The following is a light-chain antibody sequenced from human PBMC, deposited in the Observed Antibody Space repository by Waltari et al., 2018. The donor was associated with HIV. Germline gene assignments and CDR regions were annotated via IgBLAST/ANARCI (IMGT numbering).Light chain of an antibody. Sequence: QAVVTQEPSLTVSPGGTVTLTCGSSTGAVTSGPYPYWFQQKPGQAPRTLSYDTNTQHSWTPALVSGALRGGKAALTLSGAQPEDEAEYYCLLSYSGTRVFGGGTKLTVL. V-gene: IGLV7-46*01. J-gene: IGLJ3*02. CDR1: TGAVTSGPY. CDR2: DTN. CDR3: LLSYSGTRV.